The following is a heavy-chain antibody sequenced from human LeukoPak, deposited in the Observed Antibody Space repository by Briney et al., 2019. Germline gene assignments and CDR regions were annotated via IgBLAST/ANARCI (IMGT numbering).Heavy chain of an antibody. J-gene: IGHJ4*02. CDR3: ARGGSTRIYYFDY. V-gene: IGHV3-53*01. Sequence: GGSLRLSCVGSGFIFGKYAMSWVRQAPGKGLEWVSVIFSGGGTYYADSVKGRFTISRDNFKNTLYLQMNSLRAEDTAVYYCARGGSTRIYYFDYWGQGTLVTVSS. CDR1: GFIFGKYA. CDR2: IFSGGGT.